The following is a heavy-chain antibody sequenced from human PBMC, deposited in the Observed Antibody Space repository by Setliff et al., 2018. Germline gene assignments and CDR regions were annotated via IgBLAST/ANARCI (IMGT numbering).Heavy chain of an antibody. D-gene: IGHD3-10*01. CDR1: VDFLISGHYY. Sequence: PSETLSLTCIVSVDFLISGHYYWSWVRQPPGKGLEWIGRIYYTGTTYYNPSLKSRITMSVDTSKKQFSLSLSSVTAADTAIYYCARVYGDETIDIWGQGKLVTVSS. J-gene: IGHJ3*02. CDR2: IYYTGTT. V-gene: IGHV4-61*01. CDR3: ARVYGDETIDI.